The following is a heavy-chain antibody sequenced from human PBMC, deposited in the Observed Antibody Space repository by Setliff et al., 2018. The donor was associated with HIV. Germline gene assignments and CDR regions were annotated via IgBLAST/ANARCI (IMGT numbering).Heavy chain of an antibody. Sequence: SETLSLTCTVSGGSISRSSYYWAWIRQPPGKGLEWIGNIFYSGHTFYNPSLRSRVTISVDTSKNQFSLKLSSVTAADTAVYYCARIAADYYYYYMDVWGKGTTVTVSS. D-gene: IGHD6-6*01. CDR1: GGSISRSSYY. J-gene: IGHJ6*03. CDR2: IFYSGHT. V-gene: IGHV4-39*07. CDR3: ARIAADYYYYYMDV.